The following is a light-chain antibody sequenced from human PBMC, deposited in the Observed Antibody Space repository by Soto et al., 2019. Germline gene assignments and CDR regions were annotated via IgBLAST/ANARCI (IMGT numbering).Light chain of an antibody. J-gene: IGLJ1*01. Sequence: QSLLTQPPSVSGTPGQRVTISCTRTSCNIGAGYHVHWYQQLPGAAPTLLIFGDSNRPSGVTDRFSGSKSGTSASLAITGLQADDEADYYCQSSDSRLSGSDVFGTGTKVTVL. CDR1: SCNIGAGYH. CDR2: GDS. V-gene: IGLV1-40*01. CDR3: QSSDSRLSGSDV.